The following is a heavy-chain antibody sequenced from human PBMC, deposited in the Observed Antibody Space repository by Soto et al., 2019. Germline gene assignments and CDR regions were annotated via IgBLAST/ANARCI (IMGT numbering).Heavy chain of an antibody. CDR3: ARHSWVWGSYLWVNTPSFDY. CDR1: GFTFSSYW. CDR2: IKQDGSEK. Sequence: EVQLVESGGGLVQPGGSLRLSCAASGFTFSSYWMSWVRQAPGKGLEWVANIKQDGSEKYYVDSVKGRFTISRDNAKNSLYLQMNSLRAEDTAVYYCARHSWVWGSYLWVNTPSFDYWGQGTLVTVSS. D-gene: IGHD3-16*01. V-gene: IGHV3-7*03. J-gene: IGHJ4*02.